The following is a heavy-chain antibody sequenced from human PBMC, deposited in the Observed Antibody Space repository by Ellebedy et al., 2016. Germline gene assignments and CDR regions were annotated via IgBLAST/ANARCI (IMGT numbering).Heavy chain of an antibody. CDR2: INPSGGST. Sequence: ASVKVSCXASGYTFTSYYMHWVRQAPGQGLEWMGIINPSGGSTSYAQKFQGRVTMTRDTSTSTVYMELSSLRSEDTAVYYCASIKPRGNHDYSNYEQNLNYYYYYMDVWGKGTTVTVSS. J-gene: IGHJ6*03. CDR1: GYTFTSYY. CDR3: ASIKPRGNHDYSNYEQNLNYYYYYMDV. V-gene: IGHV1-46*03. D-gene: IGHD4-11*01.